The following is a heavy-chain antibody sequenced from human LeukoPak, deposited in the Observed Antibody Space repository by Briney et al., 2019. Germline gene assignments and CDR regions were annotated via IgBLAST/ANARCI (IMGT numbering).Heavy chain of an antibody. J-gene: IGHJ5*02. Sequence: SETLTLTCTVSGGSISSYYWRWIRQPAGKGLEWLGRIYTSGSTNYNPSLKRRVTMSVDTSKNQLSLRLSSVTAADTAVYYCARDGRIAAAGTWFDPWGQGTLVTVSS. CDR1: GGSISSYY. CDR2: IYTSGST. V-gene: IGHV4-4*07. D-gene: IGHD6-13*01. CDR3: ARDGRIAAAGTWFDP.